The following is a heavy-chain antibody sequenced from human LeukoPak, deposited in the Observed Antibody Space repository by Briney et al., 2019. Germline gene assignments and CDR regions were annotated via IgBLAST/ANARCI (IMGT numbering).Heavy chain of an antibody. CDR3: ASCIAAAYNWFDP. CDR2: IIPIFGTA. V-gene: IGHV1-69*13. CDR1: GYTFTNYD. J-gene: IGHJ5*02. D-gene: IGHD6-13*01. Sequence: SVKVSCKASGYTFTNYDINWVRQAPGQGLEWMGGIIPIFGTANYAQKFQGRVTITADESTSTAYMELSSLRSEDTAVYYCASCIAAAYNWFDPWGQGTLVTVSS.